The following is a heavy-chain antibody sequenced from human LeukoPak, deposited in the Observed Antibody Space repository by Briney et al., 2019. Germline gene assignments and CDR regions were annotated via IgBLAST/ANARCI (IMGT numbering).Heavy chain of an antibody. CDR1: GFTFSSYA. Sequence: PGGSLRLSCAASGFTFSSYAMSWVRQAPGKGLEWVSAISGSGGSTYYADSVKGRFTISRDNSKNTLYLQMNSLRAEDTAVYYCASTYYYDSSGYPASYFDYWGQGTLVTVSS. V-gene: IGHV3-23*01. J-gene: IGHJ4*02. D-gene: IGHD3-22*01. CDR2: ISGSGGST. CDR3: ASTYYYDSSGYPASYFDY.